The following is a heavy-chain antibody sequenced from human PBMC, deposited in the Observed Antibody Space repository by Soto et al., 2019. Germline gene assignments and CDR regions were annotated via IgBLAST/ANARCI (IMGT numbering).Heavy chain of an antibody. CDR2: IFKSVNT. CDR1: GASGISGSRDY. V-gene: IGHV4-61*01. Sequence: QVQLQESGPRLVKPSETLSLTCTVSGASGISGSRDYWSWIRQSPGSSLEWIGYIFKSVNTNYNPAFESLVHISPDTAKHPLILKLASVTAADTAVYYCVRREVTWVNRGIVTGWFDVWGPGALVTNST. J-gene: IGHJ5*02. D-gene: IGHD3-10*01. CDR3: VRREVTWVNRGIVTGWFDV.